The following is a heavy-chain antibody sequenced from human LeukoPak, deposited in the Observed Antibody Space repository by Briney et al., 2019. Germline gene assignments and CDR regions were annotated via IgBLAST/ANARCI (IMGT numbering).Heavy chain of an antibody. CDR2: IYYSGST. J-gene: IGHJ4*02. CDR3: ARDRREVQLWSVAVYFDY. V-gene: IGHV4-61*01. D-gene: IGHD5-18*01. Sequence: SETLSLTCTVSGVSINGGSVSNYWSWFRQPPGKGLEWIGYIYYSGSTNYNPSLKSRVTISVDTSKNQFSLKLSSVTAADTAVYYCARDRREVQLWSVAVYFDYWGQGTLVTVSS. CDR1: GVSINGGSVSNY.